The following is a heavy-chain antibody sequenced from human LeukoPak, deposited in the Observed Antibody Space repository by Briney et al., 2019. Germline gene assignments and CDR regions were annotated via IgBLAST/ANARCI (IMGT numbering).Heavy chain of an antibody. Sequence: SETLSLTCAVYGGSFSGYYWSWIRQPPGKGLEWIGEINHSGSTNYNPSLKSRVTISVDMSKNQFSLRLTSVTAADTAVFYCARHGWSNDSGTYYTFDPWGQGTLVTVSS. J-gene: IGHJ5*02. V-gene: IGHV4-34*01. CDR1: GGSFSGYY. D-gene: IGHD3-10*01. CDR3: ARHGWSNDSGTYYTFDP. CDR2: INHSGST.